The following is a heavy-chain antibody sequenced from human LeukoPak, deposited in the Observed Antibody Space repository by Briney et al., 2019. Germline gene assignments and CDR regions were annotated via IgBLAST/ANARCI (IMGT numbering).Heavy chain of an antibody. CDR2: INHSGST. CDR1: GGSFSGYY. V-gene: IGHV4-34*01. J-gene: IGHJ4*02. D-gene: IGHD4-17*01. Sequence: SETLSLTCAVYGGSFSGYYWSWLRQPPGKGLEWIGEINHSGSTNYNPSLKSRVTISVDTSKNQFSLKLSSVTAADTAVYYCARRKGLRSVGAFDYWGQGTLVTVSS. CDR3: ARRKGLRSVGAFDY.